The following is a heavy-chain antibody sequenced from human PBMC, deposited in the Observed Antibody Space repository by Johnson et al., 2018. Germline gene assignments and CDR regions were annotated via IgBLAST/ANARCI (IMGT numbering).Heavy chain of an antibody. CDR3: AKDSGSYLDHAIEI. J-gene: IGHJ3*02. CDR2: ISYDGSDK. CDR1: GFTFSSYD. D-gene: IGHD1-26*01. V-gene: IGHV3-30*18. Sequence: QVQLVQSGGGVVQPGRSLRLACAASGFTFSSYDMHWVRQAPGKGLEWVAVISYDGSDKAHADSVKGRLTISRDNSKNMLYLQMNTLRPEDTAVYYCAKDSGSYLDHAIEIWGQGTMVTVSS.